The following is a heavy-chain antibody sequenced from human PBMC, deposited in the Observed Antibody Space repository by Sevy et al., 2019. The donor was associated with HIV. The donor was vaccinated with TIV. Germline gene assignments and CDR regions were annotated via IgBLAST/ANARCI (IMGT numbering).Heavy chain of an antibody. CDR3: ARDPYARRGFDY. D-gene: IGHD3-16*01. V-gene: IGHV1-3*01. CDR2: LNPGNGNT. J-gene: IGHJ4*02. CDR1: GYTFATYT. Sequence: ASVKVSCKASGYTFATYTLHWVRQAPGQRLEWMGWLNPGNGNTRYSQKFQGRVTITRDTSARTAYMELTSLTSEDTAVYYCARDPYARRGFDYWGQGTLVTVSS.